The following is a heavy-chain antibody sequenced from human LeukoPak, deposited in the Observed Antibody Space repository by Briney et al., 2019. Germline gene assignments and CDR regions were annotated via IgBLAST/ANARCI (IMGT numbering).Heavy chain of an antibody. Sequence: GASVKVSCEASGYTFTAYYIHWVRQAPGDGLEWMGWINPNSGDTNYAQKFQGRVTLATDTSITTAYMEVTSLRSDDTAIYFCARDPFTRGNWFDPWGQGTLVTVSS. V-gene: IGHV1-2*02. CDR3: ARDPFTRGNWFDP. CDR2: INPNSGDT. J-gene: IGHJ5*02. D-gene: IGHD2/OR15-2a*01. CDR1: GYTFTAYY.